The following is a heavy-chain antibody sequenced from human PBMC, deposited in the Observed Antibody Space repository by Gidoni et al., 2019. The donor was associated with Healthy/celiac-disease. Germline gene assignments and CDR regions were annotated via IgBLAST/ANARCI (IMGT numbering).Heavy chain of an antibody. CDR3: AKGPYSSSWFNYYYGMDV. CDR2: ISYDGSNK. J-gene: IGHJ6*02. Sequence: QVQLVESGGGVVQPGRSLRLSCAASGFTFRSSGMHWVRQAPGKGLEWLAVISYDGSNKYYADSGKGRVTISRDNSKNTLYLQMNSLRAEDTAVYYCAKGPYSSSWFNYYYGMDVWGQGTTVTVSS. V-gene: IGHV3-30*18. CDR1: GFTFRSSG. D-gene: IGHD6-13*01.